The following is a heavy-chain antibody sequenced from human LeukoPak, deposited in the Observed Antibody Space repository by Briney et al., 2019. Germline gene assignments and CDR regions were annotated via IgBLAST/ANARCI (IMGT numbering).Heavy chain of an antibody. D-gene: IGHD4-17*01. CDR2: VSNSVNT. J-gene: IGHJ3*02. CDR1: GGTISSFY. CDR3: ATNYGDYDAFDI. Sequence: SETLSLTCTVSGGTISSFYWSWIRQPPGKGLDWIGYVSNSVNTRYNPSLKSRVHISVDTSKNHFSLKLNSVTAADTAVYYCATNYGDYDAFDIWGQGTMVTVST. V-gene: IGHV4-59*08.